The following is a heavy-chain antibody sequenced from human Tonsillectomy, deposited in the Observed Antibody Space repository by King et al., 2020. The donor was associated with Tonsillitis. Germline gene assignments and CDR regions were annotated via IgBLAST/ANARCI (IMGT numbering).Heavy chain of an antibody. V-gene: IGHV4-31*03. CDR3: AADAGYSGYDWYFDL. D-gene: IGHD5-12*01. J-gene: IGHJ2*01. CDR2: IYYSGNT. CDR1: GGSISSGGYY. Sequence: QLQESGPGLVKPLQTLSLTCTVSGGSISSGGYYWSWIRQHPGKGLEWIGYIYYSGNTYYNPSLKSRVTISVDTSKNQFSLKLSSVTAADTAVYYCAADAGYSGYDWYFDLWGRGTLVTVSS.